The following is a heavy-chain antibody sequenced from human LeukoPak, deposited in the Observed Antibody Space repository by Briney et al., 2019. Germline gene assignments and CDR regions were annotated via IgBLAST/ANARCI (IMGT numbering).Heavy chain of an antibody. Sequence: PGGSLRLSCAASGFTFNRYWMHWVRQAQGKGLVWVSRINTDGRSTSYADFVKGRFTISRDNAKNTLYLQMNSLRAEDTAVYYCVRERQQVQTDWFDPWGQGTLVTVSS. J-gene: IGHJ5*02. CDR1: GFTFNRYW. V-gene: IGHV3-74*01. CDR2: INTDGRST. D-gene: IGHD1-1*01. CDR3: VRERQQVQTDWFDP.